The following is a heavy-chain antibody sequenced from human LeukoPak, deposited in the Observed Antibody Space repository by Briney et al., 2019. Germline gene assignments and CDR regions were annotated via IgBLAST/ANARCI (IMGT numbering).Heavy chain of an antibody. V-gene: IGHV3-33*01. CDR1: GFNFSSYG. CDR3: VRGVWHVATEMVLDY. D-gene: IGHD5-18*01. Sequence: GGSLRLSCAASGFNFSSYGMHWVRQAPGKGLEWVADIWNDGSKKYYADSVKGRFTISRDNSKNTLYLHMNSLRAEDTALYYCVRGVWHVATEMVLDYWGQGTPVTVSS. CDR2: IWNDGSKK. J-gene: IGHJ4*02.